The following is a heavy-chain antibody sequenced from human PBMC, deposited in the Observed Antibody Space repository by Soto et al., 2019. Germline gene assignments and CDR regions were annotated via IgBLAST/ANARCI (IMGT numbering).Heavy chain of an antibody. CDR3: ARTGDPNCLDP. Sequence: SETLCVRKTVAGGYSSSRDHCWSWIRQPPGKGLEWIAYIYDSGNMNYNPSLKSRVTISVDTSKNRFSLKLSSVTAADTAVYYCARTGDPNCLDPWGQGTLVTVSS. D-gene: IGHD7-27*01. V-gene: IGHV4-30-4*01. CDR1: GGYSSSRDHC. J-gene: IGHJ5*02. CDR2: IYDSGNM.